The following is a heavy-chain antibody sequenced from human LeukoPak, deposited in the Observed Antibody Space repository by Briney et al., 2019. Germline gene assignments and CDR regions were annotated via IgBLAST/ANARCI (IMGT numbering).Heavy chain of an antibody. D-gene: IGHD2-8*02. Sequence: GRSLSLSCAASGFTFSSYGMHWVRQAPGKGLEWVAVISYDGSNKYYADSVKGRFTISRDNSKNTLYLQMNSLRAEDTAVYYCAKDTGPPQGYYYYGMDVWGQGTTVTVSS. CDR3: AKDTGPPQGYYYYGMDV. CDR1: GFTFSSYG. V-gene: IGHV3-30*18. CDR2: ISYDGSNK. J-gene: IGHJ6*02.